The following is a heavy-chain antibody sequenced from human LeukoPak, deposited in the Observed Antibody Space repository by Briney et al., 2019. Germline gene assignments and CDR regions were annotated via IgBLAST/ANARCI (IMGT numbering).Heavy chain of an antibody. J-gene: IGHJ5*01. CDR1: GDSVTTYPYN. Sequence: SETLSVXCTGSGDSVTTYPYNWDWIRQPPGKRLERIGTISYSATTYYKPSLKSRVTMSVDTSKNQLSLKLSSVTAADTAIYYCARHPTGYPNWFDSWGQGTLVTVSS. V-gene: IGHV4-39*01. CDR2: ISYSATT. D-gene: IGHD3-9*01. CDR3: ARHPTGYPNWFDS.